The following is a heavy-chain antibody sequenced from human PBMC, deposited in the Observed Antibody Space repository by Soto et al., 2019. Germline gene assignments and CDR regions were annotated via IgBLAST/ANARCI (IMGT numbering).Heavy chain of an antibody. CDR3: STHLWFGEVLGGNY. D-gene: IGHD3-10*01. Sequence: EVQLVESGGGLVKPGGSLRLSCAASGFTVTNAWMHWVRQAPGKGLEWVGRIKNNNDGGTADYAAPVKGRFTISRDDSKHTLYLQMSSLKAEDTAVYYCSTHLWFGEVLGGNYWGQGTLVTVSS. CDR1: GFTVTNAW. V-gene: IGHV3-15*07. CDR2: IKNNNDGGTA. J-gene: IGHJ4*02.